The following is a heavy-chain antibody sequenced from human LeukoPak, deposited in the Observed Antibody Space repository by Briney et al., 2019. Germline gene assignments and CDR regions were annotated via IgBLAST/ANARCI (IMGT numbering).Heavy chain of an antibody. V-gene: IGHV1-69*06. CDR2: IMPLFGTA. Sequence: SVKVSCKTSGGTFNNSAISWVRQAPGQGLEWLGGIMPLFGTAGYAQKFQGRVTMTEDTSTDTAYMELSSLRSEDTAVYYCATVFPYGGNPYYWGQGTLVTVSS. CDR1: GGTFNNSA. CDR3: ATVFPYGGNPYY. D-gene: IGHD4-23*01. J-gene: IGHJ4*02.